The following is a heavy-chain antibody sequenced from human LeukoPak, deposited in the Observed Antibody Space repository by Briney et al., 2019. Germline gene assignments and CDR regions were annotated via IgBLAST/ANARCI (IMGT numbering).Heavy chain of an antibody. Sequence: ASVKVSCRASGYTFTSYYMHWVRQAPGQGLEWMGIINPSGGSTSYAQKFQGRVTMTRDTSTSTVYMELSSLRSEDTAVYYCARVEGDTALAYWGQGTLVTVSS. D-gene: IGHD1-26*01. CDR3: ARVEGDTALAY. J-gene: IGHJ4*02. V-gene: IGHV1-46*01. CDR2: INPSGGST. CDR1: GYTFTSYY.